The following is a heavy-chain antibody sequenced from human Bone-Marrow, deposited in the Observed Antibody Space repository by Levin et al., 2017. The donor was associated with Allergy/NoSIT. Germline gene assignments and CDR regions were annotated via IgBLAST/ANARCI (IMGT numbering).Heavy chain of an antibody. CDR3: ARDRRGYYMDV. CDR2: IYASGSS. CDR1: GGSISSVSYS. V-gene: IGHV4-61*02. J-gene: IGHJ6*03. Sequence: SETLSLTCTVSGGSISSVSYSWSWIRQPAGRGLEWIGRIYASGSSNYNPSLKSRVTISVDTSKNHFSLKLGSVNAADTAVYYCARDRRGYYMDVWGKGTTVTVSS. D-gene: IGHD5-12*01.